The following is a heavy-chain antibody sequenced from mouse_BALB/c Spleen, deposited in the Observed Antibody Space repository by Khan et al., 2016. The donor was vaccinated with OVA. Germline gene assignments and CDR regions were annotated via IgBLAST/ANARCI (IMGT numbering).Heavy chain of an antibody. D-gene: IGHD2-10*01. CDR2: IWGDGNT. V-gene: IGHV2-6-7*01. CDR1: GFSLTGYG. CDR3: ARAYYANYREAMDY. Sequence: QVQLKESGPGLVAPSQSLSITCTVSGFSLTGYGVNWVRQPPGKGLEWLGMIWGDGNTDYNSALKSRLSISKDNSKSQVFLKMNSLQTDDTARYYCARAYYANYREAMDYWGQGTSVTVSS. J-gene: IGHJ4*01.